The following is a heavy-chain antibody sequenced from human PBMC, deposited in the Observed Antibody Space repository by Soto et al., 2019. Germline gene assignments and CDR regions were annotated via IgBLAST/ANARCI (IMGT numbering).Heavy chain of an antibody. V-gene: IGHV3-49*03. J-gene: IGHJ5*02. CDR3: TRDSSGWSMGWFDP. Sequence: GGSLRLSCTASGFTFGDYAMSWFRQAPGKGLEWVGFIRSKAYAGTTEYAASVKGRFTISRDDSKSIAYLQMNSLKTEDTAVYYCTRDSSGWSMGWFDPWGQGTLVTVSS. D-gene: IGHD6-19*01. CDR2: IRSKAYAGTT. CDR1: GFTFGDYA.